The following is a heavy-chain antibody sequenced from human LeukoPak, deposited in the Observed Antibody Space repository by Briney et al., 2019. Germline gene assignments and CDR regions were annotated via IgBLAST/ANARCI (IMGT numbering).Heavy chain of an antibody. V-gene: IGHV4-59*08. Sequence: SETLSLTCTASGASISGYYWSWIRQPPGKGLEWIGCISDNGSINYNPSLKSRVTISLDTSKHQFSLNLSSVTAADTAVYYCAKGSDPFRWFGEFNVKLPRPIRHYYFDSWGQGTLVTVSS. D-gene: IGHD3-10*01. CDR2: ISDNGSI. CDR1: GASISGYY. J-gene: IGHJ4*02. CDR3: AKGSDPFRWFGEFNVKLPRPIRHYYFDS.